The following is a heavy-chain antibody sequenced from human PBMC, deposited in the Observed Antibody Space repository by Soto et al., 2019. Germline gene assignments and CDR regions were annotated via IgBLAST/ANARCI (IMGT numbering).Heavy chain of an antibody. CDR2: IWYDGSNK. Sequence: GGSLRLSCAASGFTFSSYGMHWVRQAPGKGLEWVAVIWYDGSNKYYADSVKGRFTISRDNSKNTLYLQMNSLRAEDTAVYYCARDHQRQQATVVHIYYYYGMDVWGQGTTVTVSS. CDR1: GFTFSSYG. CDR3: ARDHQRQQATVVHIYYYYGMDV. D-gene: IGHD4-17*01. J-gene: IGHJ6*02. V-gene: IGHV3-33*01.